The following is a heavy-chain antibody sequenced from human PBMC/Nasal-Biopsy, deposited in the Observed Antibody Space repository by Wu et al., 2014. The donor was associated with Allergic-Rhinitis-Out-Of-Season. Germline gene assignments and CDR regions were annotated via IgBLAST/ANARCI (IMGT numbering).Heavy chain of an antibody. Sequence: LRLSCAASGFTFSSYWMNWVRQAPGKGLEWVSGISGSGDRTYYADSVKGRFTISRDNSKNTLYLQMNSLRAEDTAVYYCARGCLTTVVTEGLYYYYGMDVWGQGTTVTVSS. J-gene: IGHJ6*02. CDR2: ISGSGDRT. CDR1: GFTFSSYW. CDR3: ARGCLTTVVTEGLYYYYGMDV. V-gene: IGHV3-23*01. D-gene: IGHD4-23*01.